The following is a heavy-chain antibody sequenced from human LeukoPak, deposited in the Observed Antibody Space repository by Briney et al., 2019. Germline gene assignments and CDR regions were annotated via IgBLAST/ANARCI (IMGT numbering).Heavy chain of an antibody. CDR3: ARVRTSKRGCSYGLPDY. V-gene: IGHV3-33*01. D-gene: IGHD5-18*01. Sequence: PGGSLRLSCAASGFTFSSYGMHWVRQAPGKGLEWVAVIWYDGSNKYYADSVKGRFTISRDNSKNTLYLQMNSLRAEDTAVYYCARVRTSKRGCSYGLPDYWGQGTLVTVSS. J-gene: IGHJ4*02. CDR2: IWYDGSNK. CDR1: GFTFSSYG.